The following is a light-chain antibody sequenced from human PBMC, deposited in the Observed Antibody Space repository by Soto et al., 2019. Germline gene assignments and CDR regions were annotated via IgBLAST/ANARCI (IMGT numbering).Light chain of an antibody. J-gene: IGKJ5*01. CDR3: QQAYSFPIT. CDR2: AAS. V-gene: IGKV1D-12*01. CDR1: QDIAAY. Sequence: DIQVTHSPSSLSSSVGDRVTMTCLASQDIAAYLAWYQHKPGRAPELLIHAASSLQSGVPSRFSGSGSGTDFTLTINSLQPEDFATYYCQQAYSFPITFGQGTRLEIK.